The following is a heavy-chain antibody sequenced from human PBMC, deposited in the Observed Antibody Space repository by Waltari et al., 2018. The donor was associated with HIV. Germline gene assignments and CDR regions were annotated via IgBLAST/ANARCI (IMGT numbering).Heavy chain of an antibody. J-gene: IGHJ3*02. CDR2: IYFSGTT. CDR3: ARRNYDATFDT. Sequence: QLHESGPGLVKSSETLSLKCTVSGAAIKSDDHYWGWIRQSPGKGLEWLGSIYFSGTTYYNSSLKSRITMSVDMSRSQFSLRLTSVTAADTAIYYCARRNYDATFDTWGLGTMVVVSS. V-gene: IGHV4-39*01. CDR1: GAAIKSDDHY. D-gene: IGHD3-3*01.